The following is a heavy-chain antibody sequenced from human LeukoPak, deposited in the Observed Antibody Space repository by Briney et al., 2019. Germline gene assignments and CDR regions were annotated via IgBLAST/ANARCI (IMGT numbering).Heavy chain of an antibody. V-gene: IGHV1-18*01. CDR2: ISAYNGNT. D-gene: IGHD3-10*01. CDR3: ARARYGSGSYDDAFDM. CDR1: GGTFSSYT. J-gene: IGHJ3*02. Sequence: ASVKVSCKASGGTFSSYTINWVRQAPGQGLEWMGWISAYNGNTNHAQKLQGRVTMATDTSTSTAYMELRSLRSDDTAVYYCARARYGSGSYDDAFDMWGQGTMVTVSS.